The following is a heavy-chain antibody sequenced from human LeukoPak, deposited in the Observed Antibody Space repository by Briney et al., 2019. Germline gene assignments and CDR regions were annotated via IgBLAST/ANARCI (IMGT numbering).Heavy chain of an antibody. Sequence: GGSLRLSCAASGFTFSSYGMHWVRQAPGKGLEWVAFIRYDGSNKYYADSVKGRFTISRDNSKNTLYLQMNSLRAEDTAVYYCAKADMAYWGAYGVWGQGTMVSVSS. CDR3: AKADMAYWGAYGV. J-gene: IGHJ3*01. CDR1: GFTFSSYG. V-gene: IGHV3-30*02. CDR2: IRYDGSNK. D-gene: IGHD7-27*01.